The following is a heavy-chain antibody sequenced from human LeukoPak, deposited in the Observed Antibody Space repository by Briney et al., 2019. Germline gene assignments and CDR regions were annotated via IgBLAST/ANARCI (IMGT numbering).Heavy chain of an antibody. D-gene: IGHD6-6*01. J-gene: IGHJ4*02. V-gene: IGHV5-51*01. CDR2: IYPGDSDT. CDR1: GYRFTNSW. Sequence: GGAPEISFKVSGYRFTNSWIGRVRQLPGKGLEWMGIIYPGDSDTKYSPSFQGQVTISADKSISTAYLQWRRLKASDTAMYYCASGGSSSLDYWGQGTLVTVSS. CDR3: ASGGSSSLDY.